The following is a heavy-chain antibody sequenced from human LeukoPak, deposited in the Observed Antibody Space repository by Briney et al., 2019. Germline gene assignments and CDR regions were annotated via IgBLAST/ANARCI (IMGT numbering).Heavy chain of an antibody. V-gene: IGHV3-23*01. CDR2: ISGSGGST. CDR1: GFTFSSYA. D-gene: IGHD6-13*01. CDR3: AKAIYSSSRMDV. Sequence: PGGSLRLSCAASGFTFSSYAMSWVRQAPGKGLEWVSAISGSGGSTYYADSVKGRFTISRDNAKNTLYLQMNSLRAEDTAVYYCAKAIYSSSRMDVWGQGTTVTVSS. J-gene: IGHJ6*02.